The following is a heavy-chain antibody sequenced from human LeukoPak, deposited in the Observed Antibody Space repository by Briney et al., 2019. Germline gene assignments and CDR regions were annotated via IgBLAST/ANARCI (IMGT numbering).Heavy chain of an antibody. J-gene: IGHJ4*02. V-gene: IGHV1-18*01. CDR3: ARVGAADYYFDY. D-gene: IGHD1-26*01. CDR1: GYTFTSYG. CDR2: ISAYNGNT. Sequence: ASVKVSCKASGYTFTSYGLSWVRQPPGQGLEWMGWISAYNGNTNYAQKLQGRVTMTTDTSTSTAYMELRSLRSDDTAVYYCARVGAADYYFDYWGQGTLVTVSS.